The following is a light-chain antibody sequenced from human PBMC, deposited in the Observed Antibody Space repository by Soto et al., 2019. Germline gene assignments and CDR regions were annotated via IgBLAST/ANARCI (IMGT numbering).Light chain of an antibody. CDR3: QQFDDSVT. Sequence: EIVWTQSPGTLSLSPGEMATLSCRASHSVSRTYLAWYQQKPGQAPRLLMYGASDRAAGTPGRFSGSGSGTDFTLTISGLEPEDSAVYYCQQFDDSVTFGQGTRLEI. CDR1: HSVSRTY. V-gene: IGKV3-20*01. CDR2: GAS. J-gene: IGKJ5*01.